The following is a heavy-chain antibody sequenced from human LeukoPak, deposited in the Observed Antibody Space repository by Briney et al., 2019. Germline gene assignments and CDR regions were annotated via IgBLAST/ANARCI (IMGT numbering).Heavy chain of an antibody. CDR2: INHSGST. Sequence: SETLSLTCAVYGGSFSGYYWSWIRQPPGKGLEWIGEINHSGSTNYNPSLKSRVTISVDTSKNQFSLKLSSVTAADTAVYYCARVSPRRIAAAFYHWFDPWGQGTLVTVSS. CDR3: ARVSPRRIAAAFYHWFDP. D-gene: IGHD6-13*01. CDR1: GGSFSGYY. J-gene: IGHJ5*02. V-gene: IGHV4-34*01.